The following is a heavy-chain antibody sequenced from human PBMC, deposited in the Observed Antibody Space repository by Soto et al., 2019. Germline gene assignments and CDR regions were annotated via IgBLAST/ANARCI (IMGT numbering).Heavy chain of an antibody. D-gene: IGHD3-3*01. J-gene: IGHJ4*02. Sequence: SETLSLTCTVSGGSISSYYWSWIRQPPGKGLEWIGYIYYSGSTNYNPSLKSRVTISVDTSKNQFSLKLSSVTAADTAVYYCARGTDFWSGYLGTCFDYWGQGTLVTVSS. CDR2: IYYSGST. CDR1: GGSISSYY. V-gene: IGHV4-59*01. CDR3: ARGTDFWSGYLGTCFDY.